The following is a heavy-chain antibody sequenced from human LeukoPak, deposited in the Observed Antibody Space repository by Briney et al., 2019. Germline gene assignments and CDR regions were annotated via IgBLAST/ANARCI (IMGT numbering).Heavy chain of an antibody. CDR3: ARQGGSARYFDY. CDR1: GYTFSDYY. Sequence: ASVKVSCKASGYTFSDYYMQWVRQAPGQGLEWMGWINPHSGGTNYAQKFQGRVAMTSDTSIGTAYMDLSRLRSDDTAVYYCARQGGSARYFDYWGQGTLVTVSS. CDR2: INPHSGGT. V-gene: IGHV1-2*02. J-gene: IGHJ4*02. D-gene: IGHD3-16*02.